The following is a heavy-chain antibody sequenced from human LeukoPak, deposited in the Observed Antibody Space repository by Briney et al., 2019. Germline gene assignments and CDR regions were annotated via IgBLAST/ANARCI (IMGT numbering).Heavy chain of an antibody. Sequence: SETLSLTCAVYGGSFSGYHWSWIRQSPGKGLEWIGEIDHSESTNYNPSLKSRITISVDTSKNQFSLKLISVTAADSAVYYCARVNLLGYCTNGVCPGGGLPFDYWGRGTLVTVSS. CDR3: ARVNLLGYCTNGVCPGGGLPFDY. CDR2: IDHSEST. J-gene: IGHJ4*02. D-gene: IGHD2-8*01. CDR1: GGSFSGYH. V-gene: IGHV4-34*01.